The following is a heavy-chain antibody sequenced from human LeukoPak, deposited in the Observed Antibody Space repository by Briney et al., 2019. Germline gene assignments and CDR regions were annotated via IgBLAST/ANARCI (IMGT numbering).Heavy chain of an antibody. CDR1: GGSISSYY. D-gene: IGHD3-10*01. Sequence: SETLSLTCAVSGGSISSYYWSWIRQPAGKGLEWIGRIYTSGSTNYNPSLKSRVTMSVDTSKNQFSLKLSSVTAADAAVYYCARDQLRANWFDPWGQGTLVTVSS. V-gene: IGHV4-4*07. J-gene: IGHJ5*02. CDR3: ARDQLRANWFDP. CDR2: IYTSGST.